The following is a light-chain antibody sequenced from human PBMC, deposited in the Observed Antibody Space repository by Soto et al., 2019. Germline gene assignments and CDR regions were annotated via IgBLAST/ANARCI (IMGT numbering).Light chain of an antibody. V-gene: IGKV1-17*01. CDR1: QGIRSD. J-gene: IGKJ2*01. Sequence: DIQMTQSPSSLSASVGDSVTITCRASQGIRSDLGWYQQKPGIAPKRLIYAASTLQSGVPSRFSGSGSGAEFTLTISGLQPEDFATYYCQQYGGSPPYTFGRGTKLDVK. CDR3: QQYGGSPPYT. CDR2: AAS.